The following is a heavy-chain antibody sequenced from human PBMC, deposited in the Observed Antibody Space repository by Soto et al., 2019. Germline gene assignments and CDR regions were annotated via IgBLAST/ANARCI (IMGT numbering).Heavy chain of an antibody. J-gene: IGHJ4*02. CDR3: ARDWTYYYDSSGYYLGQGYFDY. CDR2: ISSSSSTI. Sequence: PGGSLRLSCAASGFTFSSYSMNWVRQAPGKGLEWVSYISSSSSTIYYADSVKGRFTISRDNAKNSLYLQMNSLRDEDTAVYYCARDWTYYYDSSGYYLGQGYFDYWGQGTLVTVSS. V-gene: IGHV3-48*02. CDR1: GFTFSSYS. D-gene: IGHD3-22*01.